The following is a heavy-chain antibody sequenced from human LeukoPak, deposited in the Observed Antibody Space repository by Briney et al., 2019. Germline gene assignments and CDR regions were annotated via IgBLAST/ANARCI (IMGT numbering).Heavy chain of an antibody. Sequence: GASVRVSCTASGYTFTGYYMHWVRQAPGQGLEWMGWINPNSGGTNYAQKFQGRVTMTRDTSISTAYMELSRLRSDDTAVYYCARDRMFRVADYWGQGTLVTVSS. D-gene: IGHD3-10*01. J-gene: IGHJ4*02. CDR2: INPNSGGT. CDR3: ARDRMFRVADY. V-gene: IGHV1-2*02. CDR1: GYTFTGYY.